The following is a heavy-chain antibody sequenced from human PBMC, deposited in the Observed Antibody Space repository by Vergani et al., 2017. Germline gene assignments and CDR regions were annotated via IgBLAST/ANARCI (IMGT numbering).Heavy chain of an antibody. CDR2: IKKDGIVK. J-gene: IGHJ4*02. CDR3: VKDHPVLVE. Sequence: QVQLVESGGGVVQPGESLRLSCAASGFPLGAYRMHWVRQASGKGLEWVAFIKKDGIVKLYADSVRGRFTISRDISKNTLYLEMNSLSAEDTALYHCVKDHPVLVEWGRETVVTVSS. V-gene: IGHV3-30*02. CDR1: GFPLGAYR.